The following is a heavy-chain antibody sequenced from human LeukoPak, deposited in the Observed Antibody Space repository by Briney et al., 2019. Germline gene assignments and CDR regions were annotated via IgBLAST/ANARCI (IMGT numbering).Heavy chain of an antibody. CDR3: ARERTRSSRTGWLANDY. D-gene: IGHD5-12*01. V-gene: IGHV3-30*03. J-gene: IGHJ4*02. Sequence: PGRSLRLSCAASGFTFSSYGMHWVRQAPGKGLEWVAVISYDGSNKYYADSVKGRFTISRDNSKNTLYLQMNSLRIEDTALYYCARERTRSSRTGWLANDYWGQGTLVTVSS. CDR2: ISYDGSNK. CDR1: GFTFSSYG.